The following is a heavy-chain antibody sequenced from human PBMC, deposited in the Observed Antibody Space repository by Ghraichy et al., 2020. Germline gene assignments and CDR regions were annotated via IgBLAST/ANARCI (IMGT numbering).Heavy chain of an antibody. Sequence: SETLSLTCTVSGGSISSYYWSWIRQPAGKGLEWIGRIYTSGSTNYNPSLKSRVTMSVDTSKNQFSLKLSSVTAADTAVYYCARDFGRAYSSSWYDYNWFDPWGQGTLVTVSS. V-gene: IGHV4-4*07. CDR3: ARDFGRAYSSSWYDYNWFDP. J-gene: IGHJ5*02. D-gene: IGHD6-13*01. CDR2: IYTSGST. CDR1: GGSISSYY.